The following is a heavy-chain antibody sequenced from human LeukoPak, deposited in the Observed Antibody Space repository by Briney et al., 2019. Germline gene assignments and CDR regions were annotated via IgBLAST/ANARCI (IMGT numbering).Heavy chain of an antibody. CDR1: GFTFSSYA. J-gene: IGHJ4*02. V-gene: IGHV3-23*01. Sequence: PGGSLRLSCAASGFTFSSYAMSWVRQAPGKGLEWVSAISGSSGSTYYADSVKGRFTISRDNSKNTLYLQMNSLRAEDTAVYYCAKGVRVTIFGVVKTPFDYWGQGTLVTVSS. CDR2: ISGSSGST. CDR3: AKGVRVTIFGVVKTPFDY. D-gene: IGHD3-3*01.